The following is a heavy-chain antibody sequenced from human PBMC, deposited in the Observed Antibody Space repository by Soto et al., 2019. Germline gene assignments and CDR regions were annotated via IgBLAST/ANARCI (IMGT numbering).Heavy chain of an antibody. J-gene: IGHJ4*02. V-gene: IGHV1-69*13. CDR2: IIPIFGTA. CDR1: GGTFSSYS. Sequence: SVKVSCKASGGTFSSYSISWVRQAPGQGLEWMGGIIPIFGTANYAQKFQGRVTITADESTSTAYMELSSLRSEDTAVYYCARDSHTYYYDSSGYQFDSWGQGTLVTVSS. D-gene: IGHD3-22*01. CDR3: ARDSHTYYYDSSGYQFDS.